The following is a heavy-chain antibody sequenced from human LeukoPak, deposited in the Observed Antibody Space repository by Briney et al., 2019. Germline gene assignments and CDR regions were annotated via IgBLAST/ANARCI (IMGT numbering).Heavy chain of an antibody. V-gene: IGHV4-59*12. CDR3: ARGSPENWFDP. J-gene: IGHJ5*02. CDR1: GGSISSYY. CDR2: IYYSGST. Sequence: SETLSLTCTVSGGSISSYYWSWIRQPPGKGLEWIGYIYYSGSTNYNPSLKSRVTISVDTSKNQFSLKLSSVTAADTAVYYRARGSPENWFDPWGQGTLVTVSS. D-gene: IGHD6-19*01.